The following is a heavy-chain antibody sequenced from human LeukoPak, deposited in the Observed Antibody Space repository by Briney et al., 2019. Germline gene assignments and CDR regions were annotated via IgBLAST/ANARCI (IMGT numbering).Heavy chain of an antibody. CDR3: AGLAYYFDY. D-gene: IGHD3-3*02. Sequence: SDTLSLTCTVSSGSISSFYWSWIRQPPGKGLEWIRYIYYNGNTNYNPSRKSRVTISEDTSKNQFSLKLNSVTAGDTVVYYCAGLAYYFDYWGQGTLVTVSS. J-gene: IGHJ4*02. V-gene: IGHV4-59*07. CDR2: IYYNGNT. CDR1: SGSISSFY.